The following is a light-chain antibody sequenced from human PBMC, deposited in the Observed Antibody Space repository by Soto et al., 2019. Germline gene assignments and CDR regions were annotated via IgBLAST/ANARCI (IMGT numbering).Light chain of an antibody. CDR2: EVV. V-gene: IGLV2-8*01. CDR3: KSYAGSNTYV. CDR1: RNDIGAYEF. J-gene: IGLJ1*01. Sequence: QSALTQPPSASGSPGQSVTISCTGTRNDIGAYEFVSWYQHHPGKAPKLIIYEVVQRPSGVPDRFSGSKSGNTASLTVSGLQAADEADYYCKSYAGSNTYVFGTETRSPS.